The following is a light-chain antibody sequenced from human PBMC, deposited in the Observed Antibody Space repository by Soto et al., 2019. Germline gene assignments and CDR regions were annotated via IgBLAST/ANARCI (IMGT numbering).Light chain of an antibody. V-gene: IGLV2-14*01. Sequence: QSALTQPASVSGSPGQSITISCTGTIYDVGAYHYVSWYQQFPGKAPKLILYEVSNRPSGISNRFSGFRSGSTAFLTVSGLQPEDDAHYYCISYTTTGALVFGGGTKVTVL. CDR3: ISYTTTGALV. J-gene: IGLJ2*01. CDR2: EVS. CDR1: IYDVGAYHY.